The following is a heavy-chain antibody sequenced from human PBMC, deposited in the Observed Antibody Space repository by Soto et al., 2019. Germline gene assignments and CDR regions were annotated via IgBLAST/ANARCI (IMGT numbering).Heavy chain of an antibody. V-gene: IGHV4-59*01. CDR2: IYYSGST. J-gene: IGHJ4*02. CDR1: GGSISSYY. Sequence: SETLSLTCTVSGGSISSYYWSWIRQPPGKGLEWIGYIYYSGSTNYNPSLKSRVSISVDTSKNQFSLKLSSVTAADTAVYYCARDQFGVALWGQGTLVTVSS. D-gene: IGHD3-3*01. CDR3: ARDQFGVAL.